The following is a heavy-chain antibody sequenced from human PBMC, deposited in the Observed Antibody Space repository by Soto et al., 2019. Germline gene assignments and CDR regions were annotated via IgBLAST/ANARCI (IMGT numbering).Heavy chain of an antibody. CDR3: ATDFGGWYGSSEYGF. CDR2: ISYDGGNK. J-gene: IGHJ4*02. Sequence: QVQLVESGGGVVQPGRSLRLSCAASGFTFSSSGIHWVRQAPGKGLEWVAVISYDGGNKYYVDSVKGRFTISRDNSKNTLYLQMNSLRAEDTAVYYCATDFGGWYGSSEYGFWGQGTLVTVSS. D-gene: IGHD6-19*01. CDR1: GFTFSSSG. V-gene: IGHV3-30*03.